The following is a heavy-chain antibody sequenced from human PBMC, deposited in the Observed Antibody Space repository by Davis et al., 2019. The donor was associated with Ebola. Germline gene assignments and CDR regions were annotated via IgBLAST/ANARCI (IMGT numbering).Heavy chain of an antibody. CDR2: KYTGDSDT. V-gene: IGHV5-51*01. J-gene: IGHJ3*02. Sequence: GESLKISCKASGDSFSSHRNGWLRQMLGKGLEWMGNKYTGDSDTRYSPSFRGQVTISADKSSKTAFLQWSSLKASDTAMYYCASLRRTITGMDDGFDIWGQGTMVTVSS. CDR1: GDSFSSHR. D-gene: IGHD7-27*01. CDR3: ASLRRTITGMDDGFDI.